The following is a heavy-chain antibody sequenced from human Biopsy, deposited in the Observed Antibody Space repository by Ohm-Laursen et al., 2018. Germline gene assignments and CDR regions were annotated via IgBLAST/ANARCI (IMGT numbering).Heavy chain of an antibody. V-gene: IGHV3-30*02. CDR2: IFYDGSNT. J-gene: IGHJ6*02. Sequence: SLRLSCAAGFTFNNYGMQWVRQAPGKGLEWVAFIFYDGSNTYYADSVKGRFTISRDNSRDTLYLQMSSLRAEDTAVYYCAKDRYNYTPIGGFSMDVWGQGTTVTVSS. CDR1: GFTFNNYG. CDR3: AKDRYNYTPIGGFSMDV. D-gene: IGHD5-18*01.